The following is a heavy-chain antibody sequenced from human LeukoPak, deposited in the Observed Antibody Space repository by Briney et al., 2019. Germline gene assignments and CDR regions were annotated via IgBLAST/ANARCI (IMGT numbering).Heavy chain of an antibody. CDR2: ISGSGGNT. CDR3: AKRGGYLVDP. V-gene: IGHV3-23*01. Sequence: GGSLRLSCAASGFTFGNYAMSWVRQAPGKGLEWVSVISGSGGNTYYADSVKGPFTISRDNSKNTLYLQMNSLRAEDTAVYYCAKRGGYLVDPWGQGTLVTVSS. J-gene: IGHJ5*02. D-gene: IGHD3-16*01. CDR1: GFTFGNYA.